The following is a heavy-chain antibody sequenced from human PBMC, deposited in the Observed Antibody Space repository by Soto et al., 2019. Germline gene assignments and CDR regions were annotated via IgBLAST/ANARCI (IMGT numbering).Heavy chain of an antibody. Sequence: GGSLRLSCAASGFTFSSYSMNWVRQAPGKGLEWVSYISSSSSTIYYADSVKGRFTISRDNAKNSLYLQMNSLRAEDTAVYYWARAKGCSNKYYMDVWGKGTTVTVSS. D-gene: IGHD2-15*01. V-gene: IGHV3-48*04. CDR2: ISSSSSTI. CDR3: ARAKGCSNKYYMDV. CDR1: GFTFSSYS. J-gene: IGHJ6*03.